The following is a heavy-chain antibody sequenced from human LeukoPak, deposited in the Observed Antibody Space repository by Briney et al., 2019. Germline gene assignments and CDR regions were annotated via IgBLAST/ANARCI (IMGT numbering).Heavy chain of an antibody. CDR1: GYTFTSYD. D-gene: IGHD3-22*01. V-gene: IGHV1-8*03. Sequence: GASVKVSCKASGYTFTSYDINWVRQATGQGLEWMGWMNPNSGNTGYAQKFQGRVTITRNTSISTAYMELSSLRSEDTAVYYCATDQTDYYDSSGYDAFDIWGQGTMVTVSS. J-gene: IGHJ3*02. CDR2: MNPNSGNT. CDR3: ATDQTDYYDSSGYDAFDI.